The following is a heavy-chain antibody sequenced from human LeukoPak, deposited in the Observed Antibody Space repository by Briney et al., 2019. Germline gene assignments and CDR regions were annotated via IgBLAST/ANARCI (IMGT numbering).Heavy chain of an antibody. CDR1: GFTFSSHW. Sequence: GGTLRLSCAASGFTFSSHWMNWVRQAPGKGLEWVANIKEDGSEEYYVDSVKGRFTISRDNAKNSLCLQMNSLRAEDTAIYYCVRSGGYWGQGTLVTVSS. CDR2: IKEDGSEE. J-gene: IGHJ4*02. V-gene: IGHV3-7*05. CDR3: VRSGGY. D-gene: IGHD1-26*01.